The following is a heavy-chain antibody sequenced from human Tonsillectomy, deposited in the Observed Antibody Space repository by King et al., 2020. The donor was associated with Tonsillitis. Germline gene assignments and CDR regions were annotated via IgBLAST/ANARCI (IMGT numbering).Heavy chain of an antibody. CDR1: RFTFSNFA. CDR3: ASTFYYGSGGYHGADF. CDR2: ISGSGTST. V-gene: IGHV3-23*04. Sequence: VQLVESGGGLVQPGGSLRLSCAASRFTFSNFAMSWVRQAPGKGLEWVSAISGSGTSTYYADSVKGRFTISRDNSKNTVYLQMNSLRAEDTAVYYCASTFYYGSGGYHGADFWGQGTLVTVSS. J-gene: IGHJ4*02. D-gene: IGHD3-10*01.